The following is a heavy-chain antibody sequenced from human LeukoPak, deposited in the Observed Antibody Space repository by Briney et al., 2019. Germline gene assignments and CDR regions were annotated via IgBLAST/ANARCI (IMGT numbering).Heavy chain of an antibody. V-gene: IGHV3-23*01. CDR2: ISDSGGNT. CDR1: GFTFNSYA. J-gene: IGHJ4*02. D-gene: IGHD6-19*01. Sequence: GGSLRLSCAASGFTFNSYAMSWVRQAPWERLQWVSGISDSGGNTYYAGSVKGRFTISRDNSKNTLYLQMNSLRAEDTALYYCAKVYSSGWYILDYWGQGTLVTVSS. CDR3: AKVYSSGWYILDY.